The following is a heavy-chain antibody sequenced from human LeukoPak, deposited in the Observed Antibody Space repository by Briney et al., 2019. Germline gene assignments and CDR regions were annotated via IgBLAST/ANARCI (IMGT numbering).Heavy chain of an antibody. CDR3: AKDRSYSSSAFDY. D-gene: IGHD6-6*01. CDR1: GFTFSSYG. V-gene: IGHV3-33*06. CDR2: IWYDGSNK. J-gene: IGHJ4*02. Sequence: GGPLRLPCAASGFTFSSYGMHWARQAPGKGLEWVAVIWYDGSNKHYADSVKGRFTISRDNSKNTLYLQMNSLRAEDTAVYYCAKDRSYSSSAFDYWGQGALVTVSS.